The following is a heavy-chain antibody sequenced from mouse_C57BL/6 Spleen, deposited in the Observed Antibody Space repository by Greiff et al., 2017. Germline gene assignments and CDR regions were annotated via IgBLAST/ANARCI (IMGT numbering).Heavy chain of an antibody. J-gene: IGHJ2*01. CDR1: GFTFSDYG. Sequence: EVQVVESGGGLVKPGGSLKFSCAASGFTFSDYGMHWVRQAPEKGLEWVAYISSGSSTIYYAATVKGRFTISRDNTKNTLFLQLTSLRSEDTAMFYAARGPIGSNYFDCWGQGTTLTVSS. CDR3: ARGPIGSNYFDC. D-gene: IGHD2-14*01. V-gene: IGHV5-17*01. CDR2: ISSGSSTI.